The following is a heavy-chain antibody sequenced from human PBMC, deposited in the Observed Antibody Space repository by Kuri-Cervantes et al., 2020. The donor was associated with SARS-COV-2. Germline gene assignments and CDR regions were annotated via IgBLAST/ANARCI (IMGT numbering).Heavy chain of an antibody. CDR2: IIPIFGTA. J-gene: IGHJ6*03. D-gene: IGHD4-11*01. CDR1: GGTFSSYA. Sequence: SVKVSCKASGGTFSSYAISWVRQAPGQGLEWMGRIIPIFGTASYAQKFQGRVTITADKSTSTAYMELSSLRSEDTAVYYCARERTTVTTWGLLNDLYYYYYYMDVWGKGTTVTVSS. V-gene: IGHV1-69*06. CDR3: ARERTTVTTWGLLNDLYYYYYYMDV.